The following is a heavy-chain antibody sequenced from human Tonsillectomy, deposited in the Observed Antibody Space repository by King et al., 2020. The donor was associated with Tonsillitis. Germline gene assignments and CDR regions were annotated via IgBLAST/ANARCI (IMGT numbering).Heavy chain of an antibody. Sequence: QVQLVESGGGVVQPGGSLSLSCAASGFTFSRYAVHWVRQAPGKGLEWVAVISYDGSKEHYADSVKGRFTISRENSKNTLYLQMNSLRPEDTAVFFCARDSLSADFGDYVYYFDYWGQGTLVTVSS. J-gene: IGHJ4*02. V-gene: IGHV3-30*01. CDR1: GFTFSRYA. D-gene: IGHD4-17*01. CDR2: ISYDGSKE. CDR3: ARDSLSADFGDYVYYFDY.